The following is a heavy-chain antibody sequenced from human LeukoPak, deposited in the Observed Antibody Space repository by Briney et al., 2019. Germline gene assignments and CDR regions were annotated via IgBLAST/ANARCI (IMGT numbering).Heavy chain of an antibody. CDR2: ISSSSSYI. D-gene: IGHD5/OR15-5a*01. V-gene: IGHV3-21*01. CDR3: ARSHRYGVYEVD. Sequence: PGGSLRLSCAASGFTFSSYSMNWVRQAPGKGLEWVSSISSSSSYIYYADSVKGRFTISRDNAKNSLYLQMNSLRAEDTAVYYCARSHRYGVYEVDWGQGTMVTVSS. J-gene: IGHJ3*01. CDR1: GFTFSSYS.